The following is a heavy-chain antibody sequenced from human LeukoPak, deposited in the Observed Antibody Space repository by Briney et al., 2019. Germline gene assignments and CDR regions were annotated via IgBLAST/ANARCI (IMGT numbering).Heavy chain of an antibody. Sequence: PGGSLRLSCAASGFTVSTNYTSWVRQAPGKGLECVPVIYSGGSTYYADSVKGRFTISTDNSKNTLYLQMNSLRAEDTAVYYCARGWYSSGWYYFDYWGQGTLVTVSS. J-gene: IGHJ4*02. V-gene: IGHV3-53*01. CDR1: GFTVSTNY. CDR2: IYSGGST. CDR3: ARGWYSSGWYYFDY. D-gene: IGHD6-19*01.